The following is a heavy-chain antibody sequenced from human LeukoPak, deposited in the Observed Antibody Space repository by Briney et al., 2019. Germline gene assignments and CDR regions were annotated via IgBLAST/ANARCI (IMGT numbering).Heavy chain of an antibody. Sequence: GGSLRLSCAASGFTFSSYSMNWVRQAPGKGLEWVSYISSSSSTIYYADSVKGRFTISRVNAKNSLYLQMNSLRAEDTAVYYCARERIAARCWFDPWGQGTLVTVS. CDR3: ARERIAARCWFDP. CDR1: GFTFSSYS. J-gene: IGHJ5*02. V-gene: IGHV3-48*01. D-gene: IGHD6-6*01. CDR2: ISSSSSTI.